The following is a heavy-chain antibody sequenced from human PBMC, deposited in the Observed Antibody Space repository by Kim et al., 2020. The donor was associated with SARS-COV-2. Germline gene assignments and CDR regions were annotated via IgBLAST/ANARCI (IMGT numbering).Heavy chain of an antibody. CDR3: VREPAS. V-gene: IGHV3-11*01. Sequence: GSATEYADSVNGRFTIARDNAKKSLSRQMNRLTPEDTAVYYCVREPASWGQGTLVTVSS. CDR2: GSAT. J-gene: IGHJ5*02.